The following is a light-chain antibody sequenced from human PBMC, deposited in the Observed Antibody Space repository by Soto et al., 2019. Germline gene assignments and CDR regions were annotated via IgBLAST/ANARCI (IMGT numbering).Light chain of an antibody. CDR2: DAS. Sequence: DIQMTQSPSSLSAFVGDRLTITCQASQDISNYLNWYQQKAGKAPKLLIYDASNLERGVPSRFSGSGSGTDFTFTISSLQPEDVATYYCQQYDNLPITFGGGTKVDIK. V-gene: IGKV1-33*01. CDR3: QQYDNLPIT. J-gene: IGKJ4*01. CDR1: QDISNY.